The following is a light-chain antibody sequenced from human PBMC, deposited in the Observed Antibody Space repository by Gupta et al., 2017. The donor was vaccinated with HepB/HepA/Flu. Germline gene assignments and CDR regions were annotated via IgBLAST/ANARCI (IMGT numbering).Light chain of an antibody. CDR1: QSISGS. J-gene: IGKJ4*01. Sequence: EIVMTQSPATLSVSPGERATLSCRASQSISGSLAWYQQKPGQAPRLLIYGASTGATDVPARFSGSGSGTEYTLTISSLQSEDFAIYYCQQENYCPITFGGGTKVEIK. V-gene: IGKV3-15*01. CDR3: QQENYCPIT. CDR2: GAS.